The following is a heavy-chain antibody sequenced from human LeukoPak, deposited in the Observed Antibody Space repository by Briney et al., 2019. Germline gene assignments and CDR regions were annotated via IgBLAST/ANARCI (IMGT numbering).Heavy chain of an antibody. J-gene: IGHJ4*02. Sequence: PGGSLRLSCTASGFTFTGSAMHWVRQGPEKGLEWVSTINWDGGTIDYADSVRGRFTISRDNAKNSLHLQMNSLTVGDTALYYCAKGGSVCNDGLCRYFDYWGQGSLVIVSS. V-gene: IGHV3-9*01. CDR2: INWDGGTI. D-gene: IGHD2-8*01. CDR3: AKGGSVCNDGLCRYFDY. CDR1: GFTFTGSA.